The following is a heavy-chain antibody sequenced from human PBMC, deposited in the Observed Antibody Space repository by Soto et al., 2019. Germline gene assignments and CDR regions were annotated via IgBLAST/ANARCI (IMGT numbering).Heavy chain of an antibody. V-gene: IGHV4-31*01. CDR3: AGRTGAARCDNWFDT. Sequence: QVQLQESGPGLVKPSQTLSLTCTVSGGSISSGGYYWSWIRQHPGKGLEWIGYIYYSGSTSYNPSLKSPVTISVNTSKNQFSLQLSAVTAADTAVYSCAGRTGAARCDNWFDTWGQGTLVTVSS. CDR1: GGSISSGGYY. D-gene: IGHD6-6*01. CDR2: IYYSGST. J-gene: IGHJ5*02.